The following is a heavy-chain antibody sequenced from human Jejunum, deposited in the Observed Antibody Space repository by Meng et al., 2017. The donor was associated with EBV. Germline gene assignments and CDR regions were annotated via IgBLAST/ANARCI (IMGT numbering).Heavy chain of an antibody. V-gene: IGHV3-20*01. Sequence: QRARSGGGLVLPGGSLRLSCVASGFTLEDYGMNWVRQVPGKGLEWVATINWDGRRTGYADSVKGRFTISRDNAKNSLYLQMNSLRAEDTALYHCARDKRGAGYCHDYWGQGTLVTVSS. CDR3: ARDKRGAGYCHDY. CDR2: INWDGRRT. CDR1: GFTLEDYG. D-gene: IGHD2-2*03. J-gene: IGHJ4*02.